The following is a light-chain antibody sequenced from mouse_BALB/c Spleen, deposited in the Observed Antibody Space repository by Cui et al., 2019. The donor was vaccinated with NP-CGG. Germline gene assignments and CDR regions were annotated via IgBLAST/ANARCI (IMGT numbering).Light chain of an antibody. CDR2: GTN. CDR1: TGAVTTSNY. Sequence: QVVVTQEPAPTTSPGETGTLTCRSSTGAVTTSNYANWVQEKPDHFFTGLIGGTNNRAPGVPARFSGSLIGDKAALTITGAQTEDEAIYFCALWYSNHWVFGGGTKLTVL. V-gene: IGLV1*01. CDR3: ALWYSNHWV. J-gene: IGLJ1*01.